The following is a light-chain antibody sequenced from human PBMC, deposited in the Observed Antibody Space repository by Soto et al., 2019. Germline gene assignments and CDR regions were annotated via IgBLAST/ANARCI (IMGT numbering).Light chain of an antibody. J-gene: IGKJ1*01. CDR1: QSVSSNY. CDR3: QQYHNSPLT. CDR2: GAS. V-gene: IGKV3-20*01. Sequence: EIVLTQSPDTLSLSPGERATLSCRASQSVSSNYLAWYQQKPGQAPRVLIYGASSRTTGIPDRFSGSGSGTDFTLTISRLEPEDFAVYYCQQYHNSPLTFGQGTKVDIK.